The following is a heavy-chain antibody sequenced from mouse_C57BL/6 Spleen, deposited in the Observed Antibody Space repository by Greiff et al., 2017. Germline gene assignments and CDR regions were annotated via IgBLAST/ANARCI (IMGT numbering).Heavy chain of an antibody. CDR3: ASRGGNYWFAY. CDR1: GFTFSDYG. Sequence: EVKLQESGGGLVKPGGSLKLSCAASGFTFSDYGMHWVRQAPEKGLEGVAYISSGSSTIYYADTVKGRFTISRDNAKNTLFLQMTSLRSEDTAMYYCASRGGNYWFAYWGQGTLVTVSA. D-gene: IGHD2-1*01. CDR2: ISSGSSTI. V-gene: IGHV5-17*01. J-gene: IGHJ3*01.